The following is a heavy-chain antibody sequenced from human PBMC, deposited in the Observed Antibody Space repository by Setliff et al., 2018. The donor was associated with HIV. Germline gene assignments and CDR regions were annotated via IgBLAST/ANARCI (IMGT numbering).Heavy chain of an antibody. V-gene: IGHV3-23*01. Sequence: GGSLRLSCAASGFTFSSYGMHWVRQAPGKGLEWVSAISGDGGDTAYADSLKGRFTISRDTSKNTLHLHMNSLRAEDTAVYYCAKHFLLWSNAFHIWGQGTMVTVSS. CDR3: AKHFLLWSNAFHI. CDR2: ISGDGGDT. CDR1: GFTFSSYG. D-gene: IGHD2-21*01. J-gene: IGHJ3*02.